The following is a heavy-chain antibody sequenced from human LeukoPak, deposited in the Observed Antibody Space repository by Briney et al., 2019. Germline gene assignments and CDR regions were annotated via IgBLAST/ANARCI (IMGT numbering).Heavy chain of an antibody. V-gene: IGHV3-21*01. Sequence: GGSLRLSCAASGFTFNAYSMNWVRQAPGKGLEWVSSISSSSSYIYYADSVKGRFTISRDNAKNSLYLQMNSLRAEDTAVYYCARDRKDPFEYWGQGTLVTVSS. J-gene: IGHJ4*02. CDR3: ARDRKDPFEY. CDR2: ISSSSSYI. CDR1: GFTFNAYS. D-gene: IGHD1-14*01.